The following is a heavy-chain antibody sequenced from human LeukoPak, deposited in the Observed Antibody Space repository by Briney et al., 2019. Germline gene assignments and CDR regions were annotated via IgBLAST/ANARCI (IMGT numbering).Heavy chain of an antibody. CDR3: ANAGLLYGEYAIVS. CDR1: GFTFDDYT. J-gene: IGHJ4*02. CDR2: ISWDGGST. D-gene: IGHD4-17*01. V-gene: IGHV3-43*01. Sequence: PGGSLRLSCAASGFTFDDYTMHWVRQAPGKGLEWVSVISWDGGSTYYAYSVKGRFTIFRDNIKNSLYLQMESARTDGTALYYCANAGLLYGEYAIVSWGEGTLVTVSS.